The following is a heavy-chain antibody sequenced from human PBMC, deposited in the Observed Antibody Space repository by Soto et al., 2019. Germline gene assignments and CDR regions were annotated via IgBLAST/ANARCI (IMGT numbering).Heavy chain of an antibody. D-gene: IGHD3-22*01. Sequence: PGGSVRLSCAASGFSFSNACMSGVRQAPGKGLEWVGRIKGEADGGTTDYAAPVKGRITISRDHSKDTLYLQMNSLKTEDTAVYYCTTGLSNGYYNFDYWGQGT. CDR1: GFSFSNAC. CDR2: IKGEADGGTT. CDR3: TTGLSNGYYNFDY. J-gene: IGHJ4*02. V-gene: IGHV3-15*01.